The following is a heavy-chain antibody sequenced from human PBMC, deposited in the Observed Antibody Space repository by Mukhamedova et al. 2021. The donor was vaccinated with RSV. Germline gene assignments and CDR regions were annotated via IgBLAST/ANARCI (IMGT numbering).Heavy chain of an antibody. CDR3: ARDLLRQEGLDNYWY. CDR2: IIPIFGTA. Sequence: APGQGLEWMGGIIPIFGTANYAQKFQGRVTITADESTSTAYMELSSLRSEDTAVYYCARDLLRQEGLDNYWY. V-gene: IGHV1-69*01. D-gene: IGHD2-2*03. J-gene: IGHJ2*01.